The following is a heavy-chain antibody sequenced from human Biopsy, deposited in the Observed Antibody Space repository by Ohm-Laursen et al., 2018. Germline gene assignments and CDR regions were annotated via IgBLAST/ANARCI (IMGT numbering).Heavy chain of an antibody. D-gene: IGHD2-2*01. CDR2: IHYTGSPI. V-gene: IGHV3-48*03. CDR3: ARRMPLYGMDV. CDR1: GFTFTSYE. J-gene: IGHJ6*02. Sequence: GSLRLSCTASGFTFTSYEMNWVRQASGKGLEWVANIHYTGSPIYYADSVRGRFTISRDNGEYSLFLQMNSLRVDDTAVYYCARRMPLYGMDVWGQGTTVTVSS.